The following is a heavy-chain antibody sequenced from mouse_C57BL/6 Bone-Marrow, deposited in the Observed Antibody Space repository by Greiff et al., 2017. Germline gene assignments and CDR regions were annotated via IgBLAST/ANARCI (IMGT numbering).Heavy chain of an antibody. V-gene: IGHV14-4*01. CDR1: GFNIKDDY. Sequence: DVKLQESGAELVRPGASVKLSCTASGFNIKDDYMHWVKQRPEQGLEWIGWIDPENGDTAYASKFQGKATITADTSSNTAFLQLSSLTSEDTAVYYCTTGYFDVWGTGTTVTVTS. CDR3: TTGYFDV. J-gene: IGHJ1*03. CDR2: IDPENGDT.